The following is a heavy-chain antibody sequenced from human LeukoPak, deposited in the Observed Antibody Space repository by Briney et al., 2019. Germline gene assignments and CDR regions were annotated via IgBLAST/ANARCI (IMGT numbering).Heavy chain of an antibody. D-gene: IGHD3-22*01. V-gene: IGHV1-8*02. CDR3: ARESYYDSSGYYLLDY. CDR1: GYTFTSYD. CDR2: MNPNSDNT. J-gene: IGHJ4*02. Sequence: ASVKVSCKASGYTFTSYDINWVRQATGQGLEWMGWMNPNSDNTGYAQKFQGRVTMTRNTSISTAYMELSSLRSEDTAVYYCARESYYDSSGYYLLDYWGQGTLVTVSS.